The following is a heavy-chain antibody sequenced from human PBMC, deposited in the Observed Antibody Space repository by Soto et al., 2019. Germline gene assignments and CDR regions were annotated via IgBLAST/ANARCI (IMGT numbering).Heavy chain of an antibody. J-gene: IGHJ5*02. Sequence: QVRLVESGGGVVQPGRSLRLSCTASGFSFSSYAMYWFRQPPGKGLEWVAVISHDGINKHYADSVKGRGTVSRDNSNHSLDLQLNSLRGEDTAMSYCARDMYSSDYFVKWFEPWGQGTLVTVSS. CDR1: GFSFSSYA. CDR3: ARDMYSSDYFVKWFEP. CDR2: ISHDGINK. D-gene: IGHD6-19*01. V-gene: IGHV3-30-3*01.